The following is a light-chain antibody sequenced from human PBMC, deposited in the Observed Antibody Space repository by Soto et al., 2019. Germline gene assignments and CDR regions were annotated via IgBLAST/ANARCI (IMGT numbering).Light chain of an antibody. CDR2: EVS. V-gene: IGLV2-8*01. CDR3: SSYAGSNNRV. Sequence: QSVLTQPPSASGSPGQSVTISCTGTSSDVGGYNYVSWYQQYPGKAPKLMIYEVSKRPSGVPDRFSGSKSGNTTSLTVSGIQAEDEADYYCSSYAGSNNRVFGGGTKLTVL. J-gene: IGLJ2*01. CDR1: SSDVGGYNY.